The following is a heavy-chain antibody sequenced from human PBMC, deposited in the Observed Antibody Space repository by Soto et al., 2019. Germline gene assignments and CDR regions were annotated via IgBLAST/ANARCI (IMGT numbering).Heavy chain of an antibody. CDR3: ARHAPYCSGGSCYYSDYYYGMDV. D-gene: IGHD2-15*01. CDR2: IYPGDSDT. CDR1: GYSFTSYW. J-gene: IGHJ6*02. V-gene: IGHV5-51*01. Sequence: GESLKISCKGSGYSFTSYWIGWVRQMPGKGLEWMGIIYPGDSDTGYSPSFQGQVTISADKSISTAYLQWSSLKASDTAMYYCARHAPYCSGGSCYYSDYYYGMDVWGQGTTVTVSS.